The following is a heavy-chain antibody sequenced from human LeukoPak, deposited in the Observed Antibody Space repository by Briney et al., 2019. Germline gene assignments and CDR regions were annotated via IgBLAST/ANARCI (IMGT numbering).Heavy chain of an antibody. J-gene: IGHJ4*02. CDR1: GYNFYDYF. Sequence: ASVKVSCKASGYNFYDYFTHWVRQVPGQGLEWMGRIHPHTGGTDYAQEFQDRFTMTRDTSINTAYMELSSLRSDDTAVYFCARWTTSGWQEPFDHWGQGTLVTVSS. CDR2: IHPHTGGT. D-gene: IGHD6-19*01. V-gene: IGHV1-2*06. CDR3: ARWTTSGWQEPFDH.